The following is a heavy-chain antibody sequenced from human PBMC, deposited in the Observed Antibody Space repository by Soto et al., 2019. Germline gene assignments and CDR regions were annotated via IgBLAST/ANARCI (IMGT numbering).Heavy chain of an antibody. CDR2: IYPGNSNT. J-gene: IGHJ3*02. D-gene: IGHD2-15*01. V-gene: IGHV5-51*01. Sequence: GESLKISCQGSGYGFSIHWVAWLRQMPGKGLELLGIIYPGNSNTMYSPSFQGQVTISADTALRTTYLQWDTLKPSDTAIYFCASESHCDGGNFPIGGFDMWSQGTIVTV. CDR3: ASESHCDGGNFPIGGFDM. CDR1: GYGFSIHW.